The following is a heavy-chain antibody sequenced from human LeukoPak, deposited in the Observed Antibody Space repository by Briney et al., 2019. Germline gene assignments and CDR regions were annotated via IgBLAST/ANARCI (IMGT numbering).Heavy chain of an antibody. D-gene: IGHD5-12*01. J-gene: IGHJ4*02. V-gene: IGHV1-46*01. CDR3: ARDHSVIVATIPDY. Sequence: ASVKVSCKASGYTFTSYGISWVRQAPGQGLEWMGIINPSGGSTSYAQKFQGRVTMTRDTSTSTVYMELSSLRSEDTAVYYCARDHSVIVATIPDYWGQGTLVTVSS. CDR2: INPSGGST. CDR1: GYTFTSYG.